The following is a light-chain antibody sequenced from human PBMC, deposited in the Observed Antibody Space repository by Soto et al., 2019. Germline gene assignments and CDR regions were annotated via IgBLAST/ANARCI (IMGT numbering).Light chain of an antibody. CDR1: SSDVGGYNY. CDR2: DVS. V-gene: IGLV2-14*01. Sequence: QSVLTQPASVSGSPGQSITISCTGTSSDVGGYNYVSWYQQHPGKAPKLMIYDVSNRPSGVSNRFPGSKSGNTASLTISGLQAEDEADYYCSSYTSITSVIFGGGTKLTV. CDR3: SSYTSITSVI. J-gene: IGLJ2*01.